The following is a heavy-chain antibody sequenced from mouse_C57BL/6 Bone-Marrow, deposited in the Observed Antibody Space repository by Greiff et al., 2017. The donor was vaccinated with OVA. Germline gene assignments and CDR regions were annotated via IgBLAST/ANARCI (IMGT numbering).Heavy chain of an antibody. V-gene: IGHV1-61*01. Sequence: QVQLQQPGAELVRPGSSVKLSCKASGYTFTSYWMDWVKQRPGQGLEWIGNIYPSDSETHYNQKFKDKATLTVDKSSSTAYMQLSSLTSEDSAVYYCARDGRYRAWFAYWCQGTLVTVSA. CDR2: IYPSDSET. CDR3: ARDGRYRAWFAY. D-gene: IGHD1-1*01. CDR1: GYTFTSYW. J-gene: IGHJ3*01.